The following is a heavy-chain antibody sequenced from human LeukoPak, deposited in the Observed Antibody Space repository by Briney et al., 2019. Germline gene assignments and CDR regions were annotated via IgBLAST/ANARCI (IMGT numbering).Heavy chain of an antibody. Sequence: GGSLRLSCAASGFTFSSYAMSWVRQAPGKGLEWVSSISSSSSYIYYADSVKGRFTISRDNAKNSLYLQMNSLRAEDTAVYYCARDGIRVGATNPFDYWGQGTLVTVSS. CDR2: ISSSSSYI. CDR3: ARDGIRVGATNPFDY. CDR1: GFTFSSYA. D-gene: IGHD1-26*01. J-gene: IGHJ4*02. V-gene: IGHV3-21*01.